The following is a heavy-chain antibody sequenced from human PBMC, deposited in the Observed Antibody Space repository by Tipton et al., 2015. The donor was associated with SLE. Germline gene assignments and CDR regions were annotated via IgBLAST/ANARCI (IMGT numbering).Heavy chain of an antibody. CDR2: ISGDNANT. Sequence: QLVQSGAEVKKPGASVKVSCKASGYTFATYGINWVRLAPGQGLEWMAWISGDNANTRYAQKFQGRVTLTAETSTSTAYMELRSLRSDDTAVYYCARALGEAYYYYYMDVWGKGTTVTVSS. V-gene: IGHV1-18*01. CDR1: GYTFATYG. J-gene: IGHJ6*03. CDR3: ARALGEAYYYYYMDV.